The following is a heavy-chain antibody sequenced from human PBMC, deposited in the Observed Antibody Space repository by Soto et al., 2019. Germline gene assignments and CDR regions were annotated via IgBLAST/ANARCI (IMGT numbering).Heavy chain of an antibody. V-gene: IGHV3-30*18. CDR2: ISYDGSNK. CDR3: AKDLYSGSSHPDY. Sequence: PGGSLRLSCAASGFTFSSYGMHWARQAPGKGLEWVAVISYDGSNKYYADSVKGRFTISRDNSKNTLYLQVNSLRAEDTAVYYCAKDLYSGSSHPDYWGQGTLVTVSS. CDR1: GFTFSSYG. D-gene: IGHD1-26*01. J-gene: IGHJ4*02.